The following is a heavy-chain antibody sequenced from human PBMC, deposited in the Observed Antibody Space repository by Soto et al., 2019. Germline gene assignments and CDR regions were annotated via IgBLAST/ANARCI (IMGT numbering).Heavy chain of an antibody. D-gene: IGHD3-3*01. V-gene: IGHV1-18*01. J-gene: IGHJ4*02. CDR3: ARVSVFWSGYYVYYFDY. Sequence: QVQLVQSGAEVKKPGASVKVSCKASGYTFTSYGISWVRQAPGQGLECMGWISAYNGNSNYAQKLQGRVTMTTDTPSSTAYMELRSLRSDDTAVYYCARVSVFWSGYYVYYFDYWGQGNLDTVSS. CDR2: ISAYNGNS. CDR1: GYTFTSYG.